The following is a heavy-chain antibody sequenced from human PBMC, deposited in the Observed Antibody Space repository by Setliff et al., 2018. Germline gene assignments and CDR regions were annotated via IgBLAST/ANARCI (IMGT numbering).Heavy chain of an antibody. Sequence: SETLSLTCKVSGDSMNSGVYYWAWIRQPPWKGLEWIGRIYSGGTTYYNSSLKSRVTISVDTSKSQFSLRLNSVAAADTAVYYCARTGTYRYFDYWGRGTLVTVSS. CDR1: GDSMNSGVYY. D-gene: IGHD1-1*01. CDR3: ARTGTYRYFDY. J-gene: IGHJ4*02. V-gene: IGHV4-39*01. CDR2: IYSGGTT.